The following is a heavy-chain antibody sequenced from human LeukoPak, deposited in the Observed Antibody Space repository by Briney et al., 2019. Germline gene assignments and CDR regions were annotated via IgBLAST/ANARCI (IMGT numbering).Heavy chain of an antibody. CDR2: IYGSGST. D-gene: IGHD2-21*01. V-gene: IGHV4-38-2*02. Sequence: SETLSLTCSVSGYSISSGKYWAWIRQTPGRGLEWIGSIYGSGSTYYTPSLKSRVTMSVDTSKNQFSLSLTSVTAADTAVYFCARGPGISGDHIYPDYWGQGIQVTVSS. CDR3: ARGPGISGDHIYPDY. J-gene: IGHJ4*02. CDR1: GYSISSGKY.